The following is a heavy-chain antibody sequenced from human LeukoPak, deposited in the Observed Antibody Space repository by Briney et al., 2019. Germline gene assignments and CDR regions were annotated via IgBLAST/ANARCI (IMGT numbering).Heavy chain of an antibody. CDR3: ARANFLYCSSSTCLFDY. V-gene: IGHV1-2*02. Sequence: ASVKVSCKASGYTFTDYYMHWVRQAPGQGFEWMGWINPNDGDTNYAQKFQGRVTMTRDTSISTAHMEVSRLRSDDTAVYYCARANFLYCSSSTCLFDYWGPGTLVTVSS. CDR2: INPNDGDT. D-gene: IGHD2-2*01. J-gene: IGHJ4*02. CDR1: GYTFTDYY.